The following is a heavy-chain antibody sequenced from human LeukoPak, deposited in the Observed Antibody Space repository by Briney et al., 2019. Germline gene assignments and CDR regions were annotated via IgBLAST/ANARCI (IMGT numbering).Heavy chain of an antibody. D-gene: IGHD3-9*01. V-gene: IGHV3-23*01. CDR3: AKEHGVLLRYFDPFDY. CDR1: GFTFSSYA. CDR2: ISGSGGST. Sequence: GGPLRLSCAASGFTFSSYAMSWVRQAPVKGLEWVSAISGSGGSTYYADSVKGRFTISRDNSKNTLYLQMNSLRAEDTAVYYFAKEHGVLLRYFDPFDYWGQGTLVTVSS. J-gene: IGHJ4*02.